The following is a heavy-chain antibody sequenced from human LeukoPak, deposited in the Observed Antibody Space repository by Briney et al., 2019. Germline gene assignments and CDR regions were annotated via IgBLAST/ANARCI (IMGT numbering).Heavy chain of an antibody. CDR3: AKDPGYQVVYCFDY. D-gene: IGHD2-2*01. CDR2: ISGSGGST. CDR1: GFTFSSYA. V-gene: IGHV3-23*01. Sequence: GGSLRLSCAASGFTFSSYAMSWVRQAPGKGLEWVSGISGSGGSTDYADSVKGRFTISRDNSKNTLYLQMNSLRVEDTAVYYCAKDPGYQVVYCFDYWGQGTLVTVSS. J-gene: IGHJ4*02.